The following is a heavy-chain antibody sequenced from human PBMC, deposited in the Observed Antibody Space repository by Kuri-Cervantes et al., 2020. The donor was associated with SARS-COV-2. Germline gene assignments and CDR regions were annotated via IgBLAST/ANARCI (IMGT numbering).Heavy chain of an antibody. CDR3: VKDECSSTSCYTGGYYYYYYGMDV. Sequence: GESLKISYSASGFTFSSYAMHWVRQAPGKGLEYVSAISSNGGSTYYADSVKGRFTISRDNSKNTLYLQMSSLRAEDTAVYYCVKDECSSTSCYTGGYYYYYYGMDVWGQGTTVTVSS. V-gene: IGHV3-64D*08. CDR2: ISSNGGST. CDR1: GFTFSSYA. J-gene: IGHJ6*02. D-gene: IGHD2-2*02.